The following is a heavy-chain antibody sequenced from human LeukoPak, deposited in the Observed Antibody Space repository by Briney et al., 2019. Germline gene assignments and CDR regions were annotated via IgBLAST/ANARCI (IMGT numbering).Heavy chain of an antibody. CDR2: IYYSGST. CDR3: ARVSPGYYYYMDV. J-gene: IGHJ6*03. Sequence: PSQTLSLTCTVSGGSISSGEYYWSWIRQPPGKGLEWIGYIYYSGSTYYNPSLKSRVTISVDTSKNQFSLKLSSVTAADTAVYYCARVSPGYYYYMDVWGKGTTVTVSS. V-gene: IGHV4-30-4*08. CDR1: GGSISSGEYY.